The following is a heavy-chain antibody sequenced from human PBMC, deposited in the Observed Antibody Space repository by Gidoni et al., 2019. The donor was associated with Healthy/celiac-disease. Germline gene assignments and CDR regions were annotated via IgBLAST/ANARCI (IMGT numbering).Heavy chain of an antibody. V-gene: IGHV1-69*01. Sequence: QVQLVQSGAEVKKPGSSVKVSCKASGGTFSSYAISWVRQAPGQGLEWMGGIIPIFGTANYAQKFQGRVTITADESTSTAYMELSSLRSEDTAVYYCASCSPTYDYVWGSYRYYFDYWGQGTLVTVSS. CDR3: ASCSPTYDYVWGSYRYYFDY. CDR1: GGTFSSYA. D-gene: IGHD3-16*02. CDR2: IIPIFGTA. J-gene: IGHJ4*02.